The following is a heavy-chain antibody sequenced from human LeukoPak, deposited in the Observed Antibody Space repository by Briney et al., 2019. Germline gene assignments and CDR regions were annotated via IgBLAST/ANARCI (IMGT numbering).Heavy chain of an antibody. J-gene: IGHJ6*03. CDR3: ARDQQLGYYYYMDV. D-gene: IGHD6-6*01. CDR1: GGSISSGGYY. V-gene: IGHV4-31*03. CDR2: IYYSGST. Sequence: SQTLSLTCTVSGGSISSGGYYWSWIRQHPGKGLEWIGYIYYSGSTYYNPSLKSRVTISVDTSKNQFSLKLSSVTAADTAVYYCARDQQLGYYYYMDVWGKGTTVTVSS.